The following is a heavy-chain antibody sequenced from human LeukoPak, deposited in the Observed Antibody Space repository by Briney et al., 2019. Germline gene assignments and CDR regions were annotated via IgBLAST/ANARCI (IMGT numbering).Heavy chain of an antibody. V-gene: IGHV1-69*05. Sequence: SVKVSCKASGGTFSSYAISWVRQAPGQGLEWMGGIIPIFGTANYAQKFQGRVTITTDESTSTAYMELSSLRSEDTAVYYCARERVSVGSHNREFDYWGQGTLVTVSS. CDR1: GGTFSSYA. CDR2: IIPIFGTA. CDR3: ARERVSVGSHNREFDY. J-gene: IGHJ4*02. D-gene: IGHD1-26*01.